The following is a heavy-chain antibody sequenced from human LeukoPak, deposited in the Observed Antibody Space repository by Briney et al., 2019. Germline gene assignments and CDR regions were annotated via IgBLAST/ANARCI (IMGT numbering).Heavy chain of an antibody. CDR2: INSDGGGA. Sequence: GGSLRLSCAASGITFGNNWMHWVRQAPGKGLVWISRINSDGGGAIYADSVKGRFTVSRDNAKNSLYLQMNSLRAEDTAVYYCARGGSRKWFDPWGQGTLVTVSS. CDR1: GITFGNNW. CDR3: ARGGSRKWFDP. D-gene: IGHD1-14*01. V-gene: IGHV3-74*01. J-gene: IGHJ5*02.